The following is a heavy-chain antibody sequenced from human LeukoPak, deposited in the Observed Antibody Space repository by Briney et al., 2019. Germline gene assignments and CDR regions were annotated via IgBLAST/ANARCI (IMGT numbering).Heavy chain of an antibody. V-gene: IGHV4-59*01. Sequence: SETLSLTCTVSGRSISSYYWSWIRQPPGKGLEWIGYVFSSGSTTYNPSLKSRVTISVDTSKNQFSLELSSVTAADTAMYYCTRRRRDGYNFDLWGQGTLVTVSS. CDR3: TRRRRDGYNFDL. CDR2: VFSSGST. CDR1: GRSISSYY. D-gene: IGHD5-24*01. J-gene: IGHJ4*02.